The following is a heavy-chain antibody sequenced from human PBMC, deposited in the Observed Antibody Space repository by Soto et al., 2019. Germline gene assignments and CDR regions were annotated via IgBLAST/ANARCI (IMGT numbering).Heavy chain of an antibody. J-gene: IGHJ3*02. CDR1: GFTFSDYY. CDR3: ARDIVVTSIAAPNDAFDI. V-gene: IGHV3-11*01. D-gene: IGHD6-6*01. Sequence: QVQLVESGGGLVKPGGSLRLSCAASGFTFSDYYMSWIRQAPGKGLEWVSYISSSGSTIYYADSVKGRFTISRDNAKNSLYLQMNSLRAEDTAVYYCARDIVVTSIAAPNDAFDIWGQGTMVTVSS. CDR2: ISSSGSTI.